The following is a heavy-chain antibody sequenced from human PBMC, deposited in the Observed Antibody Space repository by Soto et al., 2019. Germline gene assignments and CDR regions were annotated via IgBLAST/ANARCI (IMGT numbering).Heavy chain of an antibody. CDR2: INSNSGDT. Sequence: GASVKVSCKASGYTFTANYIHWVRQAPGQGLEWMGWINSNSGDTKYAQNLQGRVTLTGDTSISTVYMDLSRLMSDDTAVYYCARGTGTSWFDSWGQGTLVTVSS. D-gene: IGHD1-7*01. CDR3: ARGTGTSWFDS. J-gene: IGHJ5*01. V-gene: IGHV1-2*02. CDR1: GYTFTANY.